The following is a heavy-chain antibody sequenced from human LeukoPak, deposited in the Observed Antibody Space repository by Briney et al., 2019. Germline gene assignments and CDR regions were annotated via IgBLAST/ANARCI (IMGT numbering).Heavy chain of an antibody. CDR3: ARATYWSGYEYYFDY. CDR2: ISAYNGNT. J-gene: IGHJ4*02. CDR1: GHTFTSYA. V-gene: IGHV1-18*01. Sequence: AASVKVSCKASGHTFTSYAMNWVRQAPGQGLEWMGWISAYNGNTNYAQKLQGRVTMTTDTSTSTAYMELRSLRSDDTAVYYCARATYWSGYEYYFDYWGQGTLVTVSS. D-gene: IGHD3-3*01.